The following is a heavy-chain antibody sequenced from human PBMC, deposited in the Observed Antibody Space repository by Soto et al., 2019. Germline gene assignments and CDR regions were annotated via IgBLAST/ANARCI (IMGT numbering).Heavy chain of an antibody. CDR3: AHSPWGAAPDY. V-gene: IGHV2-5*01. Sequence: QITLKESGPTLVKPTQTLTLTCALSGFSVSARGVGLGWIRQPPGKALEWLAIIYWNDDKLYRPSLQSSLTINKDTAKNQVVLTMTNMDPVDTATYYCAHSPWGAAPDYWGQGTPVTVSS. CDR1: GFSVSARGVG. J-gene: IGHJ4*02. D-gene: IGHD3-16*01. CDR2: IYWNDDK.